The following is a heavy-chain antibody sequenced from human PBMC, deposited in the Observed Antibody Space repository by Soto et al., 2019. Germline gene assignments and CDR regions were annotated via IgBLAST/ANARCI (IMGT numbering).Heavy chain of an antibody. Sequence: SETLSLTCTVSGASISGFYWSWIRKSAGKGLEWIGRISATGTTDYNPSLKSRVMMSVDTSKKQFSLKLRSVTAADTAVYYCVRDGTKTLRDWFDPWGQGTSVTVSS. D-gene: IGHD1-1*01. CDR2: ISATGTT. J-gene: IGHJ5*02. CDR1: GASISGFY. V-gene: IGHV4-4*07. CDR3: VRDGTKTLRDWFDP.